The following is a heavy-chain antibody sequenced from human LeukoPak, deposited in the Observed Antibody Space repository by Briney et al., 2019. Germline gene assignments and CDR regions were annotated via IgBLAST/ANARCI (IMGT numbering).Heavy chain of an antibody. CDR3: VRGSTDWNGMDV. D-gene: IGHD6-19*01. Sequence: GGSLSLFCAASGFIVRSYWMHWVRQAPGKGLVSVSRIDPNGRYTSYADSVKGRFTISRDNAKNTLYLQMNTLGAEDTALYYCVRGSTDWNGMDVCGEGTTVTVSS. V-gene: IGHV3-74*01. CDR2: IDPNGRYT. J-gene: IGHJ6*04. CDR1: GFIVRSYW.